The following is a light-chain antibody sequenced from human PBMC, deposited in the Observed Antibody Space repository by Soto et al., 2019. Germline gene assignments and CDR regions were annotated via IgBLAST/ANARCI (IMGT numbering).Light chain of an antibody. V-gene: IGKV1-33*01. J-gene: IGKJ5*01. Sequence: DIQMTQSPPSLSASVGDRVTITCQASQDIGNSLNWYQHKPGKAPKLVIYDAYNLETGVPSRFSGSGSGTHFILTINGLQPEDFATYYCQQLNTFPLTFGQGTRLEI. CDR3: QQLNTFPLT. CDR2: DAY. CDR1: QDIGNS.